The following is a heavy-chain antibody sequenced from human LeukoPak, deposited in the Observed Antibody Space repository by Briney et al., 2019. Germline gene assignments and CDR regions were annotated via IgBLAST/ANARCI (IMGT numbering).Heavy chain of an antibody. CDR1: GLTFSSYS. CDR3: AGDRAPYSNGWYPLY. V-gene: IGHV3-48*01. Sequence: GGSLRLSCAASGLTFSSYSVNWVRQAPGKGPEWVSYISSSGRTMYYAGSVQGRFTISRDNAKNSLYLQMNSLRAEDTAVYYCAGDRAPYSNGWYPLYWGQGTLVTVSS. D-gene: IGHD6-19*01. J-gene: IGHJ4*02. CDR2: ISSSGRTM.